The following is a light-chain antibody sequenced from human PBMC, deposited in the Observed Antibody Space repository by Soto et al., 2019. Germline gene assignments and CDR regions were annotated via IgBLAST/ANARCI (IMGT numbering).Light chain of an antibody. J-gene: IGLJ1*01. CDR3: SSYTSSSTYV. Sequence: QSVLTQPASVSGSPGQSITISCTGTSSDVGGYNYVSWYQQHPGKAPKLMIYDVGNRPSGVSNRFSGSKSGNTASLIISGLQAEDEADYYCSSYTSSSTYVFGTGTKLTVL. CDR2: DVG. CDR1: SSDVGGYNY. V-gene: IGLV2-14*01.